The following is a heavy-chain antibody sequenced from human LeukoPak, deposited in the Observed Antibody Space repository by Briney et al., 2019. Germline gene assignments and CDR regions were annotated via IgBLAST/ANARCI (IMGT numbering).Heavy chain of an antibody. V-gene: IGHV3-7*03. Sequence: GGSLRLSCAASGFTFSSYWMSWVRQAPGRGLEWVANIKQDGSEKYYVDSVKGRFTISRDNAKNSLYMQMNSLRAEDTAVYYCGRSGAAGFFDYWGQGTLVTVSS. CDR1: GFTFSSYW. D-gene: IGHD6-13*01. CDR2: IKQDGSEK. J-gene: IGHJ4*02. CDR3: GRSGAAGFFDY.